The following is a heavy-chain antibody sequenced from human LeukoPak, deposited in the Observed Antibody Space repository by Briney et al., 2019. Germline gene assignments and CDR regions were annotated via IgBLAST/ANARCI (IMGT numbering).Heavy chain of an antibody. Sequence: GGSLRLSCAASGFTFSSSAMSWVRQAPGKGLEWVAAISDTGRLSYCADSVNGRFTISRDNSKNTLSLQMNSLRAADTAVYYCAKAGTGTNMIFDYWGQGTLVTVSS. CDR1: GFTFSSSA. J-gene: IGHJ4*02. CDR3: AKAGTGTNMIFDY. D-gene: IGHD1-1*01. V-gene: IGHV3-23*01. CDR2: ISDTGRLS.